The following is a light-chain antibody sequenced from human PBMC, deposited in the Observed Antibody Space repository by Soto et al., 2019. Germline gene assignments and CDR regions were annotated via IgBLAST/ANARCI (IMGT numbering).Light chain of an antibody. V-gene: IGKV1-39*01. CDR1: ESISDY. J-gene: IGKJ4*01. CDR3: QQTFSNLLS. Sequence: DIQMTQSPSTLSASVGDRVTIACRTSESISDYLNWYQHKPGEAPKVLVYSDSTLRGGVPSRLSGTGSGTELNLTISSLQPEDVATYYCQQTFSNLLSFGGGTKVDIK. CDR2: SDS.